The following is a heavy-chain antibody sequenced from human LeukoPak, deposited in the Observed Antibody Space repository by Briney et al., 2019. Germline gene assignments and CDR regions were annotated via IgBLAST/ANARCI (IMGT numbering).Heavy chain of an antibody. J-gene: IGHJ4*02. Sequence: GASVKVSCKASGYTFTGYYMHWVRQAPGQGLEWMGWINPKSGGTNYAQKFQGRVTMTRDTSISPAYMELSRLRSDDTAVYYCARDAGYCSSTTCSADFDYWRQGTMVTVSS. CDR2: INPKSGGT. V-gene: IGHV1-2*02. CDR1: GYTFTGYY. D-gene: IGHD2-2*01. CDR3: ARDAGYCSSTTCSADFDY.